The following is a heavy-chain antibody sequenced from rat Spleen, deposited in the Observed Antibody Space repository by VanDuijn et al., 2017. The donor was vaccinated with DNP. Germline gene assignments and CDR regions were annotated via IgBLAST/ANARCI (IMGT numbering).Heavy chain of an antibody. CDR2: INTGSGGT. D-gene: IGHD1-4*01. V-gene: IGHV1-43*01. J-gene: IGHJ1*01. Sequence: QVQLRQSGAEPAKPGSSVKISCKASGYTFTTYYMTWIKQTTGQGLDYIGYINTGSGGTNYSEKFKGKATLTVDKSSSTAFMQLNSLTPDDSAVYYCARRRLPYWYFDFWGPGTMVTVSS. CDR1: GYTFTTYY. CDR3: ARRRLPYWYFDF.